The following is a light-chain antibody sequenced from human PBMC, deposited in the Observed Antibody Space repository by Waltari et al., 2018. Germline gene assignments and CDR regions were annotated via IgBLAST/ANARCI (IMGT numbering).Light chain of an antibody. CDR3: QSADNTGDYVL. J-gene: IGLJ3*02. CDR2: GDT. Sequence: SSELTQPPSVSVSPGQTATIACSADALAKQFVYWYQQKPGQAPVLVMFGDTERPSGIPERLSGAGSGKKVTFTISGVQAEDEADYYCQSADNTGDYVLFGGGTKLTVL. V-gene: IGLV3-25*03. CDR1: ALAKQF.